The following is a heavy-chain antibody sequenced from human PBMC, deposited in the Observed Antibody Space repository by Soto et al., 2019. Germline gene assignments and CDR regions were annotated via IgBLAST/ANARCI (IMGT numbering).Heavy chain of an antibody. CDR1: GFTFSDYY. J-gene: IGHJ4*02. CDR2: ITSSGSTT. CDR3: ARERYSYGPYYFDY. V-gene: IGHV3-11*01. D-gene: IGHD5-18*01. Sequence: LRLSCAASGFTFSDYYMSWIRQAPGKGPEWVSSITSSGSTTYYTDSVKGRFTISRDNAKNSLYLQMNSLRAEDTAVYYCARERYSYGPYYFDYWGQGTLVTVSS.